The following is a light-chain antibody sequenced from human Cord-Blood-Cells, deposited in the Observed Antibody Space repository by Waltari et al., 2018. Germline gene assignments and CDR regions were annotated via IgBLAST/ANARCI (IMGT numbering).Light chain of an antibody. Sequence: EIVLTQSPATLSLSPGVRATLSCRASQRVSSYLAWYQQKPGQAPRLLIYAASNRATGIPARFSGSGSGTDFTLTISSLEPEDFAVYYCQQRSNWPLTFGGGTKVEIK. V-gene: IGKV3-11*01. CDR3: QQRSNWPLT. CDR1: QRVSSY. J-gene: IGKJ4*02. CDR2: AAS.